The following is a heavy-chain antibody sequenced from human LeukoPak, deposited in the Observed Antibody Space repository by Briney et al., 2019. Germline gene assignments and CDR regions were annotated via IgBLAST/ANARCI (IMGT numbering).Heavy chain of an antibody. D-gene: IGHD4-11*01. J-gene: IGHJ4*02. CDR1: GYTFTSYD. Sequence: ASVKVSCKASGYTFTSYDINWVRQATGQGLEWMGWMNPNSGNTGYAQKFQGRVTITTDESTSTAYMELSSLRSEDTAVYYCASGDYSLYYFDYWGQGTLVTVSS. CDR3: ASGDYSLYYFDY. V-gene: IGHV1-8*03. CDR2: MNPNSGNT.